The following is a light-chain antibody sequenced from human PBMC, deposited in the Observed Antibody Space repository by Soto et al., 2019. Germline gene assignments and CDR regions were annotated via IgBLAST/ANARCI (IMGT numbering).Light chain of an antibody. V-gene: IGLV2-18*02. CDR2: EVS. CDR1: SSDVGTYNR. J-gene: IGLJ2*01. Sequence: QSALTQPPSVSGSPGQSVTISCTGSSSDVGTYNRVSWYQQPPGTAPKLMIYEVSNRPSGVPARFSGSKSGNTASLTISGLQAEDEADYYCSSYTSCSTLVFGGGTKLTVL. CDR3: SSYTSCSTLV.